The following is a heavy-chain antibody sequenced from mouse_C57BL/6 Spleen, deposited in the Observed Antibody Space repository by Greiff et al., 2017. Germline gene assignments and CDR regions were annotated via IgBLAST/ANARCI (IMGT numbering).Heavy chain of an antibody. D-gene: IGHD4-1*01. CDR1: GYSITSGYY. J-gene: IGHJ3*01. Sequence: EVQLQESGPGLVKPSQSLSLTCSVTGYSITSGYYWNWIRQFPGNKLEWMGYISYDGSNNYNPSLKNRISITRDTSKNQFFLKLNSVTTEDTATYYWARALTGTSGFAYWGQGTLVTVSA. CDR2: ISYDGSN. V-gene: IGHV3-6*01. CDR3: ARALTGTSGFAY.